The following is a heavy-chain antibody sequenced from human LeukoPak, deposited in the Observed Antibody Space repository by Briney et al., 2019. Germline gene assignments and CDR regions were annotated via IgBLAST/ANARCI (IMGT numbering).Heavy chain of an antibody. CDR3: AKDDRGKDFWSGYLSDH. D-gene: IGHD3-3*01. CDR1: GFTFSSYA. Sequence: GGSLRLSCAASGFTFSSYAMSWVRQAPGKGLEWVSAISGSGGSTYYADSVKGRFTISRDNSKNTLYLQMNSLRAEDTAVYYCAKDDRGKDFWSGYLSDHWGQGTLVTVSS. J-gene: IGHJ5*02. CDR2: ISGSGGST. V-gene: IGHV3-23*01.